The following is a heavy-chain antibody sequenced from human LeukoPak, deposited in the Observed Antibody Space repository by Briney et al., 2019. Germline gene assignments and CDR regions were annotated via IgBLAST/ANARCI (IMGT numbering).Heavy chain of an antibody. CDR3: ARGGYSYGLTFDF. CDR1: GFPVSSNY. D-gene: IGHD5-18*01. J-gene: IGHJ4*02. V-gene: IGHV3-66*02. Sequence: GALRLSCPASGFPVSSNYMSWVRQAPGKGLEWVSVIYSGGSTDYADSVKGRFTISRDNSKNTVYLQMNSLRAEDTAVYFCARGGYSYGLTFDFWGQGTLVTVSS. CDR2: IYSGGST.